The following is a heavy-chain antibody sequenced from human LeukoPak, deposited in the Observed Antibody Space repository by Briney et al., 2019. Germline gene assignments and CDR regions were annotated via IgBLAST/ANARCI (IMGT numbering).Heavy chain of an antibody. CDR2: IYYSGST. D-gene: IGHD3-22*01. V-gene: IGHV4-59*01. Sequence: SETLSLTCTVSGGSISSYYWSWIRQPPGKGLEWIGYIYYSGSTSYNPSLKSRVTISVDTSKNQFSLKLSSVTAADTAVYYCARDSYYYDSSGYSSRRAFDIWGQGTMVTVSS. CDR3: ARDSYYYDSSGYSSRRAFDI. J-gene: IGHJ3*02. CDR1: GGSISSYY.